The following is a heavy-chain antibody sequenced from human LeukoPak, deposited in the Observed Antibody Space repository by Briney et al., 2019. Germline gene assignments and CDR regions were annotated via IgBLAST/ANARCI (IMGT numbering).Heavy chain of an antibody. Sequence: SETLSLTCIVSGGSISSITSLTYYWNWIRQAPGKGLEWIGEINQSGITNYNPSLKSRVTISRDTSKNQFSLHLNSVTTADTAVYYCARGREPGRPPLGYWAQGTLVTISS. CDR1: GGSISSITSLTYY. J-gene: IGHJ4*02. CDR3: ARGREPGRPPLGY. V-gene: IGHV4-34*01. D-gene: IGHD1-14*01. CDR2: INQSGIT.